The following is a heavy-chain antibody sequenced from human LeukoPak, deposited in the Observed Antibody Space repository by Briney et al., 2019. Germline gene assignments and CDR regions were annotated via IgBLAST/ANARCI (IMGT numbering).Heavy chain of an antibody. V-gene: IGHV4-4*02. CDR3: AGVRLGNTGFSEYFEH. CDR2: ISQSART. CDR1: GGSITNNW. D-gene: IGHD3-16*01. J-gene: IGHJ1*01. Sequence: SGTLSLTCGVTGGSITNNWWTWVRQPPGKGLEWIGEISQSARTNYNPSLKSRVTMSIDKSRNQFSLRMTSVTAADTAVYYCAGVRLGNTGFSEYFEHWGQGTLVTVS.